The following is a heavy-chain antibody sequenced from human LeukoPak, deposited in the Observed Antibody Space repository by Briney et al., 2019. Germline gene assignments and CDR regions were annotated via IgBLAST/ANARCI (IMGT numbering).Heavy chain of an antibody. Sequence: GRSLRLSCAASGFTFSSYAMHWVRQAPGKGLEWVAVISYDGSNKYYADSVKGRFTISRDNSTNTLYLQMNSLRAEDTAVYYCARDVGEYSSSLLPGWFDPWGQGTLVTVSS. CDR1: GFTFSSYA. CDR3: ARDVGEYSSSLLPGWFDP. J-gene: IGHJ5*02. CDR2: ISYDGSNK. V-gene: IGHV3-30-3*01. D-gene: IGHD6-6*01.